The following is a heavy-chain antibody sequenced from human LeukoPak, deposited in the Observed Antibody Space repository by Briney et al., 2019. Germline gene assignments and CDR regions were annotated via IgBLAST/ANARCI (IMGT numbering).Heavy chain of an antibody. J-gene: IGHJ6*03. D-gene: IGHD3-22*01. CDR1: GFTFRSFA. CDR3: AKSVFDSSGDPYMDV. V-gene: IGHV3-23*01. Sequence: GGTLRLSCAASGFTFRSFAMNWVRQAPGKGLECVSAISGGGDFTKYADSVKGRFTISRDNSKSTLYLQMNSLRAEDTDVYYCAKSVFDSSGDPYMDVWGKGTTVTISS. CDR2: ISGGGDFT.